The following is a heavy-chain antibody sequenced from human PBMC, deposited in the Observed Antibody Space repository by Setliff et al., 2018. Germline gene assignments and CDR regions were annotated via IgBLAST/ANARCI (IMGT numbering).Heavy chain of an antibody. D-gene: IGHD2-15*01. CDR2: ISSYNDVT. Sequence: AASVKVSCKASGHIFSSYGISWVRQAPGQGLEWMGWISSYNDVTNYEQRFQGRVAMTTDTSASAAYMELRGLRPDDTAIYYCAISSLSICSGGSCPNAFDIWGQGTLVTVSS. J-gene: IGHJ3*02. CDR1: GHIFSSYG. CDR3: AISSLSICSGGSCPNAFDI. V-gene: IGHV1-18*01.